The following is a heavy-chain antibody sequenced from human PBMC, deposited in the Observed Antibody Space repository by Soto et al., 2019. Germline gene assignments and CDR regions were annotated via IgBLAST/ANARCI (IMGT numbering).Heavy chain of an antibody. CDR3: ARGQQLVANWLDP. D-gene: IGHD6-6*01. J-gene: IGHJ5*02. V-gene: IGHV3-11*01. CDR2: ISSTGSTP. CDR1: GFPFSDSY. Sequence: SGGSLRLSCAASGFPFSDSYMAWIRQAPGKGLEEIATISSTGSTPYYADSVKGRFTISRDNAQNSLYLEMNNLRAEDTAVYYCARGQQLVANWLDPWGQGILVTVS.